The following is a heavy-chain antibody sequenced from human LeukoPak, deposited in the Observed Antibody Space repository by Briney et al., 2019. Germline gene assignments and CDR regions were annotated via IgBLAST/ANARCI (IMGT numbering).Heavy chain of an antibody. CDR1: EFTFSSYA. Sequence: GSLRLSCVAYEFTFSSYAMSWVRQAPGKGLEWVSGISGSGVSGSGGSANYADSVKGRFTISRDNSKNTLYLQMNSLRVEDTAVYYCAKFVTNAVDYWGQGTLVAVYS. J-gene: IGHJ4*02. V-gene: IGHV3-23*01. D-gene: IGHD4-17*01. CDR2: ISGSGVSGSGGSA. CDR3: AKFVTNAVDY.